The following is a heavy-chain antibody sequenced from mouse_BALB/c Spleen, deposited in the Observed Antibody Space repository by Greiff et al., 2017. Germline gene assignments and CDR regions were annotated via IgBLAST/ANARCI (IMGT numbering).Heavy chain of an antibody. D-gene: IGHD1-1*01. CDR1: GYTFTDYV. Sequence: QVQLKQSGPELVKPGASVKMSCKASGYTFTDYVISWVKQRPGQGLEWIGEINPSNGGTNFNEKFKSKATLTVDKSSSTAYMQLSSLTSEDSAVYYCTRSEIFITTVVPFAYWGQGTLVTVSA. CDR3: TRSEIFITTVVPFAY. CDR2: INPSNGGT. J-gene: IGHJ3*01. V-gene: IGHV1-77*01.